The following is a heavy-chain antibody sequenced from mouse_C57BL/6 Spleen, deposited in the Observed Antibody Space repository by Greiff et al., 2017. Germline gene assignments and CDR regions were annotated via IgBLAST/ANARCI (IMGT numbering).Heavy chain of an antibody. CDR3: ARGLTRTGYFDY. D-gene: IGHD4-1*01. CDR2: INPNNGGT. CDR1: GYTFTDYY. J-gene: IGHJ2*01. V-gene: IGHV1-26*01. Sequence: VQLQQSGPELVKPGASVKTSCKASGYTFTDYYMNWVKQSHGKSLEWFGDINPNNGGTSYNQKFKGKATLTVDKSSSTAYVDLRSLTSEDSAVYYCARGLTRTGYFDYWGQGSTLTVSS.